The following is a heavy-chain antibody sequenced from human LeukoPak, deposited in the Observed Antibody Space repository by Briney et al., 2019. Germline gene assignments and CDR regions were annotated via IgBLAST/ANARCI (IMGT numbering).Heavy chain of an antibody. CDR2: IRYHGSDK. CDR3: AREFVGRVD. Sequence: GGSLRLSCAASGFTFSGSGMHWVRQAPGKGLEWVAFIRYHGSDKFYADSVKSRFTISRDNSKNTLYLQMNSLRPEDTAVYYCAREFVGRVDWGQGTLDTVSS. J-gene: IGHJ4*02. CDR1: GFTFSGSG. V-gene: IGHV3-30*02. D-gene: IGHD2-15*01.